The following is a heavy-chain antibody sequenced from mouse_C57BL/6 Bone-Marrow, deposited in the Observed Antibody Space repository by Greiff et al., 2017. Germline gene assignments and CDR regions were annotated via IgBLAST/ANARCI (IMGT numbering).Heavy chain of an antibody. Sequence: VQLQQSGAELVRPGASVKLSCKASGYTFTDYYINWVKQRPGQGLEWIARIYPGSGNTYYNEKFKGKATLTADKSSSTAYMQLSSLTSEDSAVYFCARGSYYGNYFFDYWGQGTTLTVSS. V-gene: IGHV1-76*01. CDR2: IYPGSGNT. CDR1: GYTFTDYY. CDR3: ARGSYYGNYFFDY. D-gene: IGHD2-1*01. J-gene: IGHJ2*01.